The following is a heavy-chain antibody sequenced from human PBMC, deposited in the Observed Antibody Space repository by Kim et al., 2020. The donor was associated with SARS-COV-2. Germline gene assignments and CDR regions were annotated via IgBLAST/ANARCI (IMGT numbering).Heavy chain of an antibody. J-gene: IGHJ4*02. V-gene: IGHV4-34*01. Sequence: LKSRVTISVDTSKNQFSLKLSSVTAADTAVYYCAGICSGGSCYSTPVEDYWGQGTLVTVSS. D-gene: IGHD2-15*01. CDR3: AGICSGGSCYSTPVEDY.